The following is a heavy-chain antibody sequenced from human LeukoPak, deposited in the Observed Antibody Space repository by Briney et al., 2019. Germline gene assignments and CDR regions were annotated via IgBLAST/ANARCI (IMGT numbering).Heavy chain of an antibody. V-gene: IGHV3-23*01. CDR1: GLSFSSFA. CDR2: IRGNGGT. D-gene: IGHD6-19*01. J-gene: IGHJ4*02. Sequence: GGSLRLSCAASGLSFSSFAMSWVRQGPARGLEWVSSIRGNGGTFYADSVKGRFTLSSDSSRNTVYFQLNNLRVEDTAIYYCAKASWVSSTNAVRWGQGTLVTVSS. CDR3: AKASWVSSTNAVR.